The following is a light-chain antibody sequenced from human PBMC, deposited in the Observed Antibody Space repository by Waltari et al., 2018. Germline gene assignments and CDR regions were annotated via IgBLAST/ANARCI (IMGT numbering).Light chain of an antibody. CDR2: SNN. V-gene: IGLV1-44*01. J-gene: IGLJ3*02. Sequence: QSVLTQPPSASGTPGQRVTISCSGSSSNIGSNTVNWYQQLPGTAPKLLIYSNNQRPSGVPDRCSGSKSDTSAALASSGLQSEDEADYYCAAWDDSLNKVFGGGTKLTVL. CDR1: SSNIGSNT. CDR3: AAWDDSLNKV.